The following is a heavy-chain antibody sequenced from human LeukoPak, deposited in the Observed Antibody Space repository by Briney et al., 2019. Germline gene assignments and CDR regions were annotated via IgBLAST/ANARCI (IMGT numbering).Heavy chain of an antibody. V-gene: IGHV1-69*04. Sequence: ASVKVSCKASGYTFTGYYMHWVRQAPGQGLEWMGRIIPILGIANYAQKFQGRVAITADKSTSTAYMELSSLRSEDTAVYYCARDGLGYCSSTSCYPGHYWGQGTLVTVSS. CDR2: IIPILGIA. CDR3: ARDGLGYCSSTSCYPGHY. D-gene: IGHD2-2*01. J-gene: IGHJ4*02. CDR1: GYTFTGYY.